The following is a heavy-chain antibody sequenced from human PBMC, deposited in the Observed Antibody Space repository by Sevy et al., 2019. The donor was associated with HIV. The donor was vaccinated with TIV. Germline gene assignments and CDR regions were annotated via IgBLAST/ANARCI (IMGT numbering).Heavy chain of an antibody. CDR3: ARDPTFSSDTRGFYPFDS. CDR2: ISYDGSNK. J-gene: IGHJ4*02. D-gene: IGHD3-22*01. V-gene: IGHV3-30*04. CDR1: GFIFSNYA. Sequence: GGSLRLSCAASGFIFSNYAIHWVRRAPGKGLEWVAVISYDGSNKHYAASVKGRFTISRDNSRNTLFLQMNSLRLDDTAVYYCARDPTFSSDTRGFYPFDSWGQGTLVTVSS.